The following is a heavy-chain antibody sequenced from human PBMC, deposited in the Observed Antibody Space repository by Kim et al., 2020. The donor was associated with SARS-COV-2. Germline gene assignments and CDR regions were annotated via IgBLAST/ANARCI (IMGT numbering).Heavy chain of an antibody. D-gene: IGHD3-22*01. CDR1: GDSVSSNSAA. CDR2: TYYRSKWYN. Sequence: SQTLSLTCAISGDSVSSNSAAWNWIRQSPSRGLEWLGRTYYRSKWYNDYAVSVKSRITINPDTSKNQFSLQLNSVTPEDTAVYYCAREYSSGYSTSLESQNYYYYGMDVWGQGTTVTVSS. V-gene: IGHV6-1*01. CDR3: AREYSSGYSTSLESQNYYYYGMDV. J-gene: IGHJ6*02.